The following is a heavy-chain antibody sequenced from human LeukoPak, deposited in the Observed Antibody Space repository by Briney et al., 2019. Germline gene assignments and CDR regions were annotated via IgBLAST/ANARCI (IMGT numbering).Heavy chain of an antibody. CDR1: GFTFSSHA. CDR2: ISYDGSFQ. Sequence: GGSLRLSCSVSGFTFSSHAMHWVRQAPGKGLECVAYISYDGSFQYHADSVKGRFTISRDNSKDILYLQMNSLRVDDSATYYCVGEVGSRQMNSGGQGTLVTVSS. CDR3: VGEVGSRQMNS. D-gene: IGHD1-26*01. J-gene: IGHJ1*01. V-gene: IGHV3-30-3*01.